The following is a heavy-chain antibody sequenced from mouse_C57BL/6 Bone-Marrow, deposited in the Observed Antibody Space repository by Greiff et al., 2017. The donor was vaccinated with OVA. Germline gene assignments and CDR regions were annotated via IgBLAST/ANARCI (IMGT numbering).Heavy chain of an antibody. V-gene: IGHV1-26*01. CDR3: ARGADAWFAY. Sequence: EVQLQQSGPELVKPGASVKISCKASGYTFTDYYMNWVKQSHGKSLEWIGDINPNNGGTSYNQKFKGKATLTVDKSSSTAYMELRSLTSEDSAVYYCARGADAWFAYWGQGTLVTVAA. J-gene: IGHJ3*01. CDR1: GYTFTDYY. CDR2: INPNNGGT.